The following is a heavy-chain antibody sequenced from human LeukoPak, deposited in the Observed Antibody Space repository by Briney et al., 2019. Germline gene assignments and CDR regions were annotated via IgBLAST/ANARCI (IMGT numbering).Heavy chain of an antibody. V-gene: IGHV1-8*01. D-gene: IGHD6-13*01. CDR1: GYTFTSYD. CDR2: MNPNSGNT. Sequence: ASVKVSCKASGYTFTSYDINWVRQATGQGLEWMGWMNPNSGNTGYAQKFQGRVTMTRNTSISTAYMELSSLRSEATAVYYCARALIAAAGKQGYYGMDVWGQGTTVTVSS. J-gene: IGHJ6*02. CDR3: ARALIAAAGKQGYYGMDV.